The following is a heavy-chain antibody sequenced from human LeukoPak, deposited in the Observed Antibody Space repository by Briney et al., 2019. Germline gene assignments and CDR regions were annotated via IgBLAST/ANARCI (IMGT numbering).Heavy chain of an antibody. Sequence: GGSLRLSCAASGFTFSSYEMNWVRQAPGKGLEWVSYISSSGSTIYYADSVKGRFTISRDNAKDSLYLQMNSLRAEDTAVYYCASSGWYWASYYFDYWGQGTLVTVSS. D-gene: IGHD6-19*01. CDR3: ASSGWYWASYYFDY. CDR1: GFTFSSYE. J-gene: IGHJ4*02. CDR2: ISSSGSTI. V-gene: IGHV3-48*03.